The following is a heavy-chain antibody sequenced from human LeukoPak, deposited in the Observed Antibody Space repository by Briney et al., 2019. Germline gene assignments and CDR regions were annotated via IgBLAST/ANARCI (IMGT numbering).Heavy chain of an antibody. V-gene: IGHV3-21*01. CDR3: ARDGIAAAGTPLDY. CDR2: ISSSSSYI. CDR1: GFTFSSYS. D-gene: IGHD6-13*01. Sequence: PGGSLRLSCAASGFTFSSYSMNWVRQAPGKGLEWASSISSSSSYIYYADSVKGRFTISRDNAKNSLYLQMNSLRAEDTAVYYCARDGIAAAGTPLDYWGQGTLVTVSS. J-gene: IGHJ4*02.